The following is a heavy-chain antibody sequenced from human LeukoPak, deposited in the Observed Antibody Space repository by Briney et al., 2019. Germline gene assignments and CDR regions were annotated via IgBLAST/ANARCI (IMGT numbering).Heavy chain of an antibody. D-gene: IGHD1-14*01. CDR1: GFIFNNYW. J-gene: IGHJ4*02. V-gene: IGHV3-74*01. CDR2: INSDGSSR. Sequence: GGSLRLSCAASGFIFNNYWMHWVRQAPGKGLVWVSRINSDGSSRNYADSVKGRFTISRDNAKNSLYLQMNSLRAEDTAVYFCARGGNRMKEFWGQGTLVTVSS. CDR3: ARGGNRMKEF.